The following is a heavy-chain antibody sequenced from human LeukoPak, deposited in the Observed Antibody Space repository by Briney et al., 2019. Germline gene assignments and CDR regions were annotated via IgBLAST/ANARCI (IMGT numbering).Heavy chain of an antibody. D-gene: IGHD5-12*01. CDR3: ARGRRGYSGYAHWFDP. CDR2: ISAYNGNT. J-gene: IGHJ5*02. Sequence: ASVKVSCKASGYTFTSYDISWVRQAPGQGLEWMGWISAYNGNTNYAQKLQGRVTMTTDTSTSTAYMELRSLRSDDTAVYYCARGRRGYSGYAHWFDPWGQGTLVTVSS. V-gene: IGHV1-18*01. CDR1: GYTFTSYD.